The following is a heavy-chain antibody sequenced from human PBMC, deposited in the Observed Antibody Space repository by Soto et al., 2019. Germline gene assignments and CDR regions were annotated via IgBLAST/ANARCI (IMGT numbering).Heavy chain of an antibody. CDR1: GFIFSSDA. CDR2: IWNDGSKK. CDR3: VRAISGSFAL. D-gene: IGHD3-9*01. J-gene: IGHJ4*02. Sequence: QVQLVESGGGVVQPGRSLRLSCAASGFIFSSDAMHWVRQAPGKGLEWVAVIWNDGSKKQYVDSVKGRFTISRDNAKNSLYLQMNSLSEEDTAVYYCVRAISGSFALWGQGTLVIVSS. V-gene: IGHV3-33*03.